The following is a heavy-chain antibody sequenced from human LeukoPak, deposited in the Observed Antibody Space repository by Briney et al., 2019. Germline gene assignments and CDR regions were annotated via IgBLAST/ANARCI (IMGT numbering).Heavy chain of an antibody. CDR2: INPNSGAT. CDR3: ARGLRFLEWSDYYFDY. V-gene: IGHV1-2*02. Sequence: ASVKVSCKASGYIFTGYYIHWVRQAPGQGLEWMGWINPNSGATNYAQKFQGRVIMTRDTSISTAYMEVRRLRSDDTAVYYCARGLRFLEWSDYYFDYWGQGTLVTVSS. J-gene: IGHJ4*02. CDR1: GYIFTGYY. D-gene: IGHD3-3*01.